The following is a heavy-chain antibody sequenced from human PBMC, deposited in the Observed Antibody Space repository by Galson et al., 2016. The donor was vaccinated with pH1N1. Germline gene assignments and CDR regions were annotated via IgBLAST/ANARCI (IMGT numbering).Heavy chain of an antibody. D-gene: IGHD2-2*02. CDR2: IKQDGGEE. CDR1: ASSFTSYW. V-gene: IGHV3-7*04. Sequence: SGAEVKEPGESLTISCKGSASSFTSYWMSWVRQTPWKGLEWVASIKQDGGEEYYVDSVEGRFTISRDNVKKSLYLQMNSLRVEDTAVYYCTRGFCVSPSCYKFDQWGQGTQVTVSS. CDR3: TRGFCVSPSCYKFDQ. J-gene: IGHJ4*02.